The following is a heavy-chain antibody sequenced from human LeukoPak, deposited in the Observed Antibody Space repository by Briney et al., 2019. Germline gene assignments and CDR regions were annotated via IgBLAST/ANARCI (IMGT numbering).Heavy chain of an antibody. CDR1: GFTFSSYE. Sequence: GGSLRLSCAASGFTFSSYEMNWVRQAPGKGLEWVSVIYSGGSTYYADSVKGRFTISRDNSKSTLSLQMNSLRTEDTAMYYCARRRVTGDFDFWGQGTLVTVSS. D-gene: IGHD7-27*01. J-gene: IGHJ4*02. V-gene: IGHV3-66*02. CDR2: IYSGGST. CDR3: ARRRVTGDFDF.